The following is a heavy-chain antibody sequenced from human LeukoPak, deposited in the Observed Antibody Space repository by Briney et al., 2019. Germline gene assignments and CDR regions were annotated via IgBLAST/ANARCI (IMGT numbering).Heavy chain of an antibody. V-gene: IGHV4-59*01. CDR2: IYYSGST. CDR1: GGSISSYY. Sequence: SETLSLTCTVSGGSISSYYWSWIRQPPGKGLEWIGYIYYSGSTNYNPSLKSRVTISVDTSKNQFSLKLSSVTAADTAVYYCARDPSPQLAFDYWGQGTLVTVSS. D-gene: IGHD6-13*01. CDR3: ARDPSPQLAFDY. J-gene: IGHJ4*02.